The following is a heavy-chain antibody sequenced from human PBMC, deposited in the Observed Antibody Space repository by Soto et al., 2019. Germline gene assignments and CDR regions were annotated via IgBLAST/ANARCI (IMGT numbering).Heavy chain of an antibody. V-gene: IGHV3-9*01. CDR1: GFTFDDYA. J-gene: IGHJ4*02. CDR2: ISWNSGSI. Sequence: VQLVESGGGLVQPGRSLRLSCAASGFTFDDYAMHWVRQAPGKGLEWVSGISWNSGSIGYADSVKGRFTISRDNAKNSLYLQMNSLRAEDTALYYCAKDTRFDSSGYYDYWGQGTLVTVSS. CDR3: AKDTRFDSSGYYDY. D-gene: IGHD3-22*01.